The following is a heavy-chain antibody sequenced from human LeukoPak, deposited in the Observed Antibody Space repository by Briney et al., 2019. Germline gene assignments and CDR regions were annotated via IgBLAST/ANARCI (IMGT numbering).Heavy chain of an antibody. V-gene: IGHV1-18*01. CDR3: ARGTRARGTCDNCYSSSHDS. Sequence: ASMKVSCEASGYTFTSLHINWLRQAPGQGLEWMGWINGYNGNTHYSQNLQGRVTMIRDTSTNTVYLELRSLRFDDTAVYYCARGTRARGTCDNCYSSSHDSWGQGTLLTVSS. CDR2: INGYNGNT. CDR1: GYTFTSLH. D-gene: IGHD2-15*01. J-gene: IGHJ4*02.